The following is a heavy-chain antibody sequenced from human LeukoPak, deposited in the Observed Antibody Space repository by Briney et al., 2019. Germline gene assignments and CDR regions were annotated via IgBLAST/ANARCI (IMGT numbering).Heavy chain of an antibody. CDR3: ERDYQLLAYYMDV. Sequence: SETLSLTCTVSGGTISSYYWGWIRQPAGKGLEWIGRIYTSGTTNYNPSLKSPVTMTVDTYKKQFWLNLSSVPVADTAIYYCERDYQLLAYYMDVWGEGTMVTVSS. CDR1: GGTISSYY. CDR2: IYTSGTT. J-gene: IGHJ6*03. D-gene: IGHD2-2*01. V-gene: IGHV4-4*07.